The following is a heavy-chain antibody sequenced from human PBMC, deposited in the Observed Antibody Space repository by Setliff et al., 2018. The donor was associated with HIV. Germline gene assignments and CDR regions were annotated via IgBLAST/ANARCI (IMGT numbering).Heavy chain of an antibody. CDR1: GGSISSYY. D-gene: IGHD1-26*01. J-gene: IGHJ3*02. CDR2: TYTSGST. CDR3: ASTSGIVGAARVFDI. V-gene: IGHV4-4*09. Sequence: SETLSLTCTVSGGSISSYYWSWIRQPPGKGLEWIGYTYTSGSTSYNPSLKSRVTISIDTSKNQFPLKLNSVTAADTAVYYCASTSGIVGAARVFDIWGQGTMVSISS.